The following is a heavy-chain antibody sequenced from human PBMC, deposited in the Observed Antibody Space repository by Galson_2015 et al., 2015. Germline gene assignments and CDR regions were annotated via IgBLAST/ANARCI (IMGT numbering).Heavy chain of an antibody. CDR3: TRVGAGQLADAFDI. V-gene: IGHV3-49*04. CDR1: GFTFGDYA. CDR2: IRSKAYGGTT. J-gene: IGHJ3*02. D-gene: IGHD6-13*01. Sequence: SLRLSCAASGFTFGDYAMSWVRQAPGKGLEWVGFIRSKAYGGTTEYAASVKGRFTISRDDSKSIAYLQMNSLKTEDTAVYYCTRVGAGQLADAFDIWGQGTMVTVSS.